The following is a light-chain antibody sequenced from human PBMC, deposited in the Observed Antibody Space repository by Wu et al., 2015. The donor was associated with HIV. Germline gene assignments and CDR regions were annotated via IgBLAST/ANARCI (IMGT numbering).Light chain of an antibody. J-gene: IGKJ4*01. V-gene: IGKV1-9*01. CDR3: QQLNDYPFT. CDR1: QGISSY. CDR2: AAS. Sequence: DIQLTQSPSFLSASVGDRVTITCRASQGISSYLAWYQEKPGKAPKLLIYAASTLQSGVPSRFSGSGSGTEFTLTISSLQPEDFATYYCQQLNDYPFTFAGGTKVE.